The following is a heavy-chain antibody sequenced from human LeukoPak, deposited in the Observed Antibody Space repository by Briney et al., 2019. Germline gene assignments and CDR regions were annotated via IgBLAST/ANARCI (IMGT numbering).Heavy chain of an antibody. J-gene: IGHJ5*02. CDR3: AKDQALYYCSSTSCYPNWFDP. CDR1: GITLSTYA. D-gene: IGHD2-2*01. V-gene: IGHV3-23*01. CDR2: ISGSGGST. Sequence: TGGSLRLSCVASGITLSTYAMSWVRQAPGKGLEWVSAISGSGGSTYYADSVKGRFTISRDNSKNTLYLQMNSLRAEDTAVYYCAKDQALYYCSSTSCYPNWFDPWGQGTLVTVSS.